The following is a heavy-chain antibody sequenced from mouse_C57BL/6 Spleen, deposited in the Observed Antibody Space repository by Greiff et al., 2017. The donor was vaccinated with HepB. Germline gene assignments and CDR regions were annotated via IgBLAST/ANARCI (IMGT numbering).Heavy chain of an antibody. J-gene: IGHJ4*01. D-gene: IGHD2-4*01. CDR1: GYTFTDYY. CDR3: ARCDYDDYYAMDY. V-gene: IGHV1-26*01. Sequence: EVQLQQSGPELVKPGASVKISCKASGYTFTDYYMNWVKQSHGKSLEWIGDINPNNGGTSYNQKFKGKATLTVDKSSSTAYMELRSLTSEESAVYYCARCDYDDYYAMDYWGQGTSVTVSS. CDR2: INPNNGGT.